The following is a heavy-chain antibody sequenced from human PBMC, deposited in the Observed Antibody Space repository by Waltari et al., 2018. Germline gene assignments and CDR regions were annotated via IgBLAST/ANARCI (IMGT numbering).Heavy chain of an antibody. CDR3: TTRTWADGFDI. CDR2: IKNKIDGGTI. CDR1: GFSFSNAW. Sequence: EVLLVEAGGSLVKPGGSLRLSCAGSGFSFSNAWMNWVRQAPGNGMEVVGRIKNKIDGGTIDYAAPLKGRFTISRDDSKNTLYLQMNSLKIEDTAVYYCTTRTWADGFDIWGQGTMVTVSS. J-gene: IGHJ3*02. V-gene: IGHV3-15*02. D-gene: IGHD7-27*01.